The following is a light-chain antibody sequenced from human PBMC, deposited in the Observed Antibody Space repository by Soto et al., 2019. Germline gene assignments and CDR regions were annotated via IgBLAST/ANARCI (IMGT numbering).Light chain of an antibody. CDR3: QQYESSSLT. CDR1: QDVTFW. CDR2: AAS. V-gene: IGKV1-12*01. J-gene: IGKJ4*01. Sequence: DIQMTQSPSFVSASVGDRVTITCRASQDVTFWLAWYQQRPGKAPNLLIFAASSLQSGVPSRFSGSGSGTDFTLTISSLQPEDFAVYYCQQYESSSLTFGGGTRVEIK.